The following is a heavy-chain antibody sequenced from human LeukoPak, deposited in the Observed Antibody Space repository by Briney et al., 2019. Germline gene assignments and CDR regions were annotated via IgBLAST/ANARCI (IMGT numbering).Heavy chain of an antibody. V-gene: IGHV4-4*02. Sequence: SETLSLTCAVSGGSISSSNWWSWVRQPPGKGLEWIGEIYHSGSTNYNPSLKSRVTISVDKSKNQFSLKLSSVTAADTAVYYCASSDYYDSSGYPPRDYWGQGTLVTVSS. J-gene: IGHJ4*02. CDR1: GGSISSSNW. D-gene: IGHD3-22*01. CDR3: ASSDYYDSSGYPPRDY. CDR2: IYHSGST.